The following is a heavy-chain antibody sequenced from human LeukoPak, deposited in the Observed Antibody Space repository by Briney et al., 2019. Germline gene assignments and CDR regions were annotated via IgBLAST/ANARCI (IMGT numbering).Heavy chain of an antibody. D-gene: IGHD4-17*01. J-gene: IGHJ4*02. CDR3: ARGDFHDDYGDYPFDY. Sequence: SVKVSCKASGGTFSSYAISWVRQAPGQGLEWMGRIIPIFGTANYAQKFQGRVTITTDESTSPAYMELSSLSSEDTAVYYCARGDFHDDYGDYPFDYWGQGTLVTVSS. CDR2: IIPIFGTA. V-gene: IGHV1-69*05. CDR1: GGTFSSYA.